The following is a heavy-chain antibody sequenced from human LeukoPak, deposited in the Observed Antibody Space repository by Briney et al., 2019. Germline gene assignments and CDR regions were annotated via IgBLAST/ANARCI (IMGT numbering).Heavy chain of an antibody. D-gene: IGHD6-19*01. Sequence: PGGSLRLSCAASGFTFSSYSLNWVRQAPGKGLEWVSSISSSSSYIYYADSVKGRFTISRDDAKYSLYLQMNSPRAEDTAVYYCERDFGQGLAYGLVYMDVWGKGTTVTVSS. J-gene: IGHJ6*03. CDR3: ERDFGQGLAYGLVYMDV. CDR2: ISSSSSYI. CDR1: GFTFSSYS. V-gene: IGHV3-21*01.